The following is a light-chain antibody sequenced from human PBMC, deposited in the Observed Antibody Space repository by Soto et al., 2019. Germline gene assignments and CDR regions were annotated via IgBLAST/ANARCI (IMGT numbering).Light chain of an antibody. Sequence: EIVMPQSPVTLSLSPGDTATLSCRASQTINSNLAWYQQKPCQPPRLLIYGASTRATGIPARFSGSGSGTEFTRTITTLQSEDFAVYYCQQYSSWVTFGGGTQLEI. V-gene: IGKV3-15*01. CDR3: QQYSSWVT. CDR2: GAS. CDR1: QTINSN. J-gene: IGKJ4*01.